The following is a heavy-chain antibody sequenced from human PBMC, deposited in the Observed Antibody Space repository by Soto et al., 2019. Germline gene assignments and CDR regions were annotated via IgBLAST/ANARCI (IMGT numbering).Heavy chain of an antibody. CDR1: GYTFTSRG. V-gene: IGHV1-18*01. D-gene: IGHD3-10*01. CDR2: ISPYNGDT. J-gene: IGHJ2*01. Sequence: QVQLVQSGAEVKEPGASVKVSCKASGYTFTSRGIYWVRQAPGQGLEWMGWISPYNGDTHYAQRLQGRVTLTTDTSTSTAYMDLRSLRSDDTAVYYCVREAGEYDWYFDLWGRGTPVTVSS. CDR3: VREAGEYDWYFDL.